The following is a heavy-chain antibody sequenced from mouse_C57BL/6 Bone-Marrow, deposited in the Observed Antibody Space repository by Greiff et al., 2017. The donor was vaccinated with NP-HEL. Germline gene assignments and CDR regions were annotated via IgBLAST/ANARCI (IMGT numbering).Heavy chain of an antibody. CDR3: ARRGQLRLLFAY. J-gene: IGHJ3*01. D-gene: IGHD3-2*02. CDR1: GYTFTSYG. V-gene: IGHV1-81*01. Sequence: QVQLQQPGAELARPGASVKLSCKASGYTFTSYGISWVKQRTGQGLEWIGEIYPRSGNTYSNEKFKGKATLTADKSSSTAYMELRSLTSEDSAVYFCARRGQLRLLFAYWGQGTLVTVSA. CDR2: IYPRSGNT.